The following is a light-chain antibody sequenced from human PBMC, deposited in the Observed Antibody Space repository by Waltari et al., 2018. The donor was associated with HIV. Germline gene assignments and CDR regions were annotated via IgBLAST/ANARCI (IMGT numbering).Light chain of an antibody. J-gene: IGKJ4*01. V-gene: IGKV3-15*01. Sequence: EIVMTQSPATLSVSPGERATVSCRASQTVSSSLAWYQQKPGQAPRLLIHGASTRATGIAARFSGSGYGTEFALTISSLQSEDFAVYYCQQYNDWPLTFGGGTRVEIK. CDR3: QQYNDWPLT. CDR1: QTVSSS. CDR2: GAS.